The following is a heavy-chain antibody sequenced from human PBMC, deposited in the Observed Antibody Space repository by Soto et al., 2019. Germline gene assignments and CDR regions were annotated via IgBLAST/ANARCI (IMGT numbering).Heavy chain of an antibody. CDR2: ISHDGVAE. CDR1: GVTFSYTI. CDR3: AREGYSSGRAGIFDS. V-gene: IGHV3-30-3*01. J-gene: IGHJ4*02. Sequence: PGWSLRLSRAASGVTFSYTIMHWVRQAPGKGLEWVAVISHDGVAEHYGDSMKGRFTISRDNSKNIVYLQMNSVRPEDTAVYYCAREGYSSGRAGIFDSWGQGALVTASS. D-gene: IGHD3-22*01.